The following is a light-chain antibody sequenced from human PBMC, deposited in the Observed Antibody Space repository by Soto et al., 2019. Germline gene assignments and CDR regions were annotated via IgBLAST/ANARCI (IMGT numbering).Light chain of an antibody. Sequence: QSARTQPPSASGSPGQSVTTSCTGTSSDVGGYNYVSWYQQHPGKVPKLIIYEVNKRPSGVPDRFSGSKSGNTASLIVAGLQAEDEADYYCTSYAGGNNVFGTGTKLTVL. CDR1: SSDVGGYNY. CDR3: TSYAGGNNV. CDR2: EVN. V-gene: IGLV2-8*01. J-gene: IGLJ1*01.